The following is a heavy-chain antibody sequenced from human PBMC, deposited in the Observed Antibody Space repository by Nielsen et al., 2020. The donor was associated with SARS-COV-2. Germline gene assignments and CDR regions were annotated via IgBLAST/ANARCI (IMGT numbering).Heavy chain of an antibody. CDR3: ANELVPGYYGMDV. D-gene: IGHD6-13*01. CDR1: GFTFSSYG. Sequence: GESLKISCAASGFTFSSYGMHWVRQAPGKGLEWVAVIWYDGSNKYYADSVKGRFTISRDNSKNTLYLQMNSLRAEDTAVYYCANELVPGYYGMDVWGQGTTVTVSS. V-gene: IGHV3-33*06. CDR2: IWYDGSNK. J-gene: IGHJ6*02.